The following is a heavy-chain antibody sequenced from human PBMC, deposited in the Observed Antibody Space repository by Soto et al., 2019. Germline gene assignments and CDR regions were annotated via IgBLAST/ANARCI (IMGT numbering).Heavy chain of an antibody. D-gene: IGHD2-2*01. CDR3: ASPNYCSSTSCYQTPHYYYGMDV. J-gene: IGHJ6*02. V-gene: IGHV5-10-1*01. CDR1: GYSFTSYW. CDR2: IDPSDSYT. Sequence: GESLKISCKGSGYSFTSYWISWVRQMPGKGLEWMGRIDPSDSYTNYSPSFQGHVTISADKSISTAYLQWSSLKASDTAMYYCASPNYCSSTSCYQTPHYYYGMDVWGQGNPGHRLL.